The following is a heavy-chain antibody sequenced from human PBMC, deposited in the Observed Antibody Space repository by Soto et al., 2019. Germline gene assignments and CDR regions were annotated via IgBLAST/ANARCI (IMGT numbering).Heavy chain of an antibody. Sequence: QVTLKESGPVLVKATETLTLTCTISGFSLTTGRMGVSWIRQPPGKALEWVAHIFSNNERSYCTSLQSRLPISDDTSKSQVVLNMTDVDPVDTATYFCSRLVAYSSGYYYVLDVWGQGTTVTVS. CDR2: IFSNNER. D-gene: IGHD2-15*01. CDR3: SRLVAYSSGYYYVLDV. J-gene: IGHJ6*02. CDR1: GFSLTTGRMG. V-gene: IGHV2-26*03.